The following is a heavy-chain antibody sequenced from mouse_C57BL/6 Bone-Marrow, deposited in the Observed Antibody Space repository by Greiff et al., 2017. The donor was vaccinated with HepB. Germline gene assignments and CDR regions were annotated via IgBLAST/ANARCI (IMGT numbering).Heavy chain of an antibody. CDR1: GFTFSDYG. D-gene: IGHD2-4*01. V-gene: IGHV5-17*01. J-gene: IGHJ4*01. Sequence: VESGGGLVKPGGSLKLSCAASGFTFSDYGMHWVRQAPEKGLEWVAYISSGSSTIYYADTVKGRFTISRDNAKNTLFLQMTSLRSEDTAMYYCANMITTGYYYAMDYWGQGTSVTVSS. CDR2: ISSGSSTI. CDR3: ANMITTGYYYAMDY.